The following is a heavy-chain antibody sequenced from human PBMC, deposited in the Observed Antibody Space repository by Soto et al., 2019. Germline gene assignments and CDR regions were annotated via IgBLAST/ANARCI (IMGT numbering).Heavy chain of an antibody. CDR1: GYTFTSYG. Sequence: ASVKVSCKASGYTFTSYGISWVRQAPGQGLEWMGRISPYNGNINYAQKFQGRVTISADKFTGTAYMELTGLRSDDTAVYYCAGDPDSHYNDSHASSYPWGQGTLVTVSS. V-gene: IGHV1-18*01. D-gene: IGHD4-4*01. CDR2: ISPYNGNI. CDR3: AGDPDSHYNDSHASSYP. J-gene: IGHJ5*02.